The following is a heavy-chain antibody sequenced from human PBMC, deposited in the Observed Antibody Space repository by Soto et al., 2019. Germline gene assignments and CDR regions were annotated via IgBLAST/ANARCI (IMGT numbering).Heavy chain of an antibody. J-gene: IGHJ4*02. D-gene: IGHD1-7*01. CDR3: AKDRRAGGNYGFYSDF. CDR1: GFTFSSYG. CDR2: SSATGAGT. Sequence: PGGSLRLSCAASGFTFSSYGMTWVRQAPGKGLEWVSFSSATGAGTYYADSVKGRLTISRDNSKNTLYLQMSSLRADDTAVYYCAKDRRAGGNYGFYSDFWGQGALVTVSS. V-gene: IGHV3-23*01.